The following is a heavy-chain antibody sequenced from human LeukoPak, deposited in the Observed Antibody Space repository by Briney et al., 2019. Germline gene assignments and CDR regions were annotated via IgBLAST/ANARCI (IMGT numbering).Heavy chain of an antibody. D-gene: IGHD5-12*01. CDR2: ISYDGCNK. CDR1: GFTFSSYG. V-gene: IGHV3-30*18. CDR3: AKDRKWLRRELYYYYMDV. Sequence: GGSLRLSCAASGFTFSSYGMHWVRQAPGKGLEWVAVISYDGCNKYYADSVKGRFTISRDNSKNTLYLQMNSLRAEDTAVYYCAKDRKWLRRELYYYYMDVWGKGTTVTVSS. J-gene: IGHJ6*03.